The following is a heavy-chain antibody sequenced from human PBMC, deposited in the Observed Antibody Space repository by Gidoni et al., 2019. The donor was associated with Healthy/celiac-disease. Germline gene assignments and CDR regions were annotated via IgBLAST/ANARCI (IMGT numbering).Heavy chain of an antibody. V-gene: IGHV3-23*01. CDR1: GFTFSSYG. D-gene: IGHD6-6*01. Sequence: EVQLLESGGGLVQPGGSLRLSCAASGFTFSSYGRGWVRQAPGKGLEWVSAISGGGGSTYYADSVKGRFTISRDNSKNTLYLQMNSLRAEDTAVYYCAREYSSSSDYFDYWGQGTLVTVSS. CDR2: ISGGGGST. J-gene: IGHJ4*02. CDR3: AREYSSSSDYFDY.